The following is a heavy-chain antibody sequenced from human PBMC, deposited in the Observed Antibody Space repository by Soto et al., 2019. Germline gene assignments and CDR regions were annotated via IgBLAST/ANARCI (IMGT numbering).Heavy chain of an antibody. Sequence: EVQLVESGGGLVQPGGSLRVSCAASGFTFSGLWMSWVRRQAPGKGLEWVDNIKPDGSAKYYVGSVRGRFNISRDNAKNSLYLEMNRLRADDTAVYYCVRERGGAFDFWGQGTLVTVSS. J-gene: IGHJ4*02. V-gene: IGHV3-7*01. D-gene: IGHD3-10*01. CDR2: IKPDGSAK. CDR3: VRERGGAFDF. CDR1: GFTFSGLW.